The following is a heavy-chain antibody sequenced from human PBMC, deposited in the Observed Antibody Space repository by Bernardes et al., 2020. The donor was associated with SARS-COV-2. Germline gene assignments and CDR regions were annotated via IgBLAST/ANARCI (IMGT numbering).Heavy chain of an antibody. CDR3: ARDPPRYYDILTGYLAAFDI. D-gene: IGHD3-9*01. CDR1: GFTFSSYW. Sequence: GGSLRLSCAASGFTFSSYWMSWVRQAPGKGLEWVANIKQDGSEKYYVDSVKGRFTISRDNAKNSLYLQMNSLRAEDTAVYYCARDPPRYYDILTGYLAAFDIWGQGTMVTVSS. V-gene: IGHV3-7*01. J-gene: IGHJ3*02. CDR2: IKQDGSEK.